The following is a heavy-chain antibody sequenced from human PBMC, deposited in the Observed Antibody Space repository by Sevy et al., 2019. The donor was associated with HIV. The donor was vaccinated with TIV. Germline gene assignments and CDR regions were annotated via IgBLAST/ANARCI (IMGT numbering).Heavy chain of an antibody. CDR1: GFTFSDDS. J-gene: IGHJ4*02. CDR2: ISGRSSTI. V-gene: IGHV3-48*01. D-gene: IGHD1-26*01. Sequence: GGSLRLSCAASGFTFSDDSMNWVRQAPGKGLEWVAYISGRSSTISYADSVKGRFIVSRDNAMNSLYLQMNSLRAEDTAFYFCARESGSYRRNDFDSGGQGTLVTVSS. CDR3: ARESGSYRRNDFDS.